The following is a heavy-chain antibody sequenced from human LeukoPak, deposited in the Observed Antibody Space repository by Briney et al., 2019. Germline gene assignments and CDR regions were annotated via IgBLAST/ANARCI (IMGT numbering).Heavy chain of an antibody. CDR3: ARDCGRYSSAWSLTCSDS. CDR2: VNGYNGNT. D-gene: IGHD6-19*01. J-gene: IGHJ4*02. V-gene: IGHV1-18*01. Sequence: ASVKVSCKASGYTFNIYGISWVRQAPGQGLVWMGWVNGYNGNTNYAQKFQGRVTVTTETSSTTAYMDLRSLTSDDTAVYYCARDCGRYSSAWSLTCSDSWGEGTLVTVSS. CDR1: GYTFNIYG.